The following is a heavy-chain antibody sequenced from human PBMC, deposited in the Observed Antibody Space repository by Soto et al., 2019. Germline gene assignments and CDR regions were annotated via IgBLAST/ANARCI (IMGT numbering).Heavy chain of an antibody. CDR1: GYTFTSYA. D-gene: IGHD3-3*01. Sequence: GASVKVSCKASGYTFTSYAMHWVRQAPGQRLERMGWINAGNGNTKYSQKFQGRVTITRDTSASTAYMELSSLRSEDTAVYYCAIAGKGILRFLEWLVPISADFDYWGQGTLVTVSS. J-gene: IGHJ4*02. V-gene: IGHV1-3*01. CDR2: INAGNGNT. CDR3: AIAGKGILRFLEWLVPISADFDY.